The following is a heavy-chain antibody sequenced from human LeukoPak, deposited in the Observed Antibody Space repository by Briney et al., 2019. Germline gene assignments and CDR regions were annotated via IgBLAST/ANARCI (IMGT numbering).Heavy chain of an antibody. D-gene: IGHD2-15*01. CDR3: AKIKGSSCYSGIDH. CDR2: ISDTGGNT. V-gene: IGHV3-23*01. J-gene: IGHJ4*02. Sequence: PGGSLRLSCAASGFTFSTYGMIWVRQAPGKGLEWVSSISDTGGNTYYADSVKGRFTISRDNSKNTLYLQMNSLRAEDTAVYYCAKIKGSSCYSGIDHWGQGTLVTVSS. CDR1: GFTFSTYG.